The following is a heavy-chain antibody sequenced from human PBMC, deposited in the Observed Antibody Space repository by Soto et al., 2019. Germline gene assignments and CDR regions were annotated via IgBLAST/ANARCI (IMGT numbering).Heavy chain of an antibody. Sequence: PSQTLSLTCSISGDRVSSNSAAWNWIRQSPSRGLEWLGRTYYRSKWYNDYAVSVKSRITINPDTSKNRFSLQLNSVTPEDTAVYYCAGTPYYYYGMDVWGQGTTVTVSS. CDR1: GDRVSSNSAA. J-gene: IGHJ6*02. CDR2: TYYRSKWYN. D-gene: IGHD2-15*01. V-gene: IGHV6-1*01. CDR3: AGTPYYYYGMDV.